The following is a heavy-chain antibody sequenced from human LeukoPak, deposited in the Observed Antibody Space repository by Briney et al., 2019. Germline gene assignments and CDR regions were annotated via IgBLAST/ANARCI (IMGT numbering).Heavy chain of an antibody. Sequence: GGSLRLSCAASGFTFSSYAMHWVRQAPGKGLEWVAVMWFDGSNQYQTDSVKGRFTISRDNSKNTLYLQVSSLRADDTAVYYCARDRHSGRFYTIDYWGQGTLVTVSS. CDR2: MWFDGSNQ. J-gene: IGHJ4*02. V-gene: IGHV3-33*01. CDR1: GFTFSSYA. CDR3: ARDRHSGRFYTIDY. D-gene: IGHD1-26*01.